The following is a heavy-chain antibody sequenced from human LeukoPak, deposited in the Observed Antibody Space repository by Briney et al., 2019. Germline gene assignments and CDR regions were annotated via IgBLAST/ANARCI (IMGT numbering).Heavy chain of an antibody. D-gene: IGHD6-19*01. CDR1: GGTFSSYA. CDR2: IIPILGIA. CDR3: ARGIAVAGPNWFDP. J-gene: IGHJ5*02. V-gene: IGHV1-69*04. Sequence: SVKVSCKASGGTFSSYAISWVRQAPGQGLEWMGRIIPILGIANYAQKFQGRVAITADKSTSTAYMELSSLRSEDTAVYYCARGIAVAGPNWFDPWGQGTLVTVSS.